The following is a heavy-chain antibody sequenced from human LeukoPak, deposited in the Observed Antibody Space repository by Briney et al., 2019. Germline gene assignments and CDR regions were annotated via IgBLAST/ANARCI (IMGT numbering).Heavy chain of an antibody. D-gene: IGHD3-22*01. J-gene: IGHJ4*02. CDR3: AREYYYDSSNFDY. Sequence: PGGSLRLSCAASGFTFSSYWMSWVRQAPGKGLEWVANIKQDGSEKYYVDPVKGRFTISRDNAKNSLYLQMNSLRAEDTAVYYCAREYYYDSSNFDYWGQGTLVTVSS. CDR1: GFTFSSYW. V-gene: IGHV3-7*01. CDR2: IKQDGSEK.